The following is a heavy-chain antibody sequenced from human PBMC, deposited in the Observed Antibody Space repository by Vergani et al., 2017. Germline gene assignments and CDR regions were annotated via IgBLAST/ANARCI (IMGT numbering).Heavy chain of an antibody. J-gene: IGHJ4*02. CDR3: ARVGRGTARDY. CDR2: ISWNSGSI. CDR1: GFTFDDYA. Sequence: EVQLVESGGGLVQPGRSLRLSCAASGFTFDDYAMHWVRQAPGKGLEWVSGISWNSGSIGYADSVKGRFTISRDNAKNSLYLQMNSLRAEDTALYYCARVGRGTARDYWGQGTLVTVSS. D-gene: IGHD3-10*01. V-gene: IGHV3-9*01.